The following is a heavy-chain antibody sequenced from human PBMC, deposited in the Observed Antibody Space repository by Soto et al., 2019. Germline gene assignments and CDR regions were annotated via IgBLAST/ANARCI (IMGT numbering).Heavy chain of an antibody. D-gene: IGHD4-4*01. Sequence: LRLSCAASGFTFSDYYMSWIRQAPGKGLEWVSYISSSSSYTNYADSVKGRFTISRDNAKNSLYLQMNSLRAEDTAVYYCARDGNSNYALGYYYYGMDVWGQGTTVTVSS. CDR2: ISSSSSYT. CDR1: GFTFSDYY. CDR3: ARDGNSNYALGYYYYGMDV. V-gene: IGHV3-11*06. J-gene: IGHJ6*02.